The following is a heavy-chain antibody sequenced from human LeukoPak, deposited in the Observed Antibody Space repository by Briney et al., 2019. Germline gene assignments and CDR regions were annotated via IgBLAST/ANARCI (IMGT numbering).Heavy chain of an antibody. Sequence: GGSLRLSCAASGFTFDDYAMHWVRQAPGKGLEWVSGISWNSGSIGYADSVKGRFTISRDNAKNSLYLQMNSLRAEDTALYYCAKEGSGWYGGFDYWGQGTLVTVSS. CDR2: ISWNSGSI. CDR1: GFTFDDYA. V-gene: IGHV3-9*01. CDR3: AKEGSGWYGGFDY. D-gene: IGHD6-19*01. J-gene: IGHJ4*02.